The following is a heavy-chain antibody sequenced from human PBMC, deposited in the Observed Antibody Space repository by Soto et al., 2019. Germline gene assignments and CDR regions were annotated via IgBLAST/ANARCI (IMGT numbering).Heavy chain of an antibody. CDR2: IIPIFGTA. V-gene: IGHV1-69*01. CDR1: GGTFSSYA. D-gene: IGHD3-3*01. CDR3: ARARFKYYDFWRGYFPLGY. Sequence: QVQLVQSGAEVKKPGSSVKVSCKASGGTFSSYAISWVRQAPGQGLEWMGGIIPIFGTANYAQKFQGRVTITADESTSTAYMELGSLRSEDTAVYYWARARFKYYDFWRGYFPLGYWGQGTLVTVSS. J-gene: IGHJ4*02.